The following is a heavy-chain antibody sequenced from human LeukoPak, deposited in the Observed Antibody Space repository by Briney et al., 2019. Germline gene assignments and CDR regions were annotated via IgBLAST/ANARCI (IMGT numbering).Heavy chain of an antibody. J-gene: IGHJ4*02. D-gene: IGHD5-18*01. CDR1: GFTFSSYG. Sequence: PGRSLRLSCAASGFTFSSYGMHWVRQAPGKGLEWVAVISYDGSNKYYADSVKGRFTISRDNSKNTLYLQMNSLRAEDTAVYYCAKDPYMKWIQLWGPPDYWGQGTLVTVSS. CDR2: ISYDGSNK. V-gene: IGHV3-30*18. CDR3: AKDPYMKWIQLWGPPDY.